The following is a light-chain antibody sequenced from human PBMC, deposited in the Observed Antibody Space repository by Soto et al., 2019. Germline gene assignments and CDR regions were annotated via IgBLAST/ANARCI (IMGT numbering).Light chain of an antibody. CDR2: GAS. CDR3: QQSYTSPPT. CDR1: ETIRMY. J-gene: IGKJ1*01. V-gene: IGKV1-39*01. Sequence: DIEMTQSQSSLSASVGDRVTITCRASETIRMYLNWYQQRPGKAPNLLIYGASRLHSGVPSRFTGSGSGTDFTLTISSLQPEDFASYFCQQSYTSPPTFGQVTKVDIK.